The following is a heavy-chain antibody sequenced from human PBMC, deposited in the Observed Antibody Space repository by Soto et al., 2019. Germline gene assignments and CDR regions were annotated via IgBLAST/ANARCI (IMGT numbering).Heavy chain of an antibody. CDR3: ASGQQLAIFDY. V-gene: IGHV4-30-4*01. J-gene: IGHJ4*02. CDR2: IYYSGST. D-gene: IGHD6-13*01. Sequence: PSETLSLTCTVSGGSISSGDYYWSWIRQPPGKGLEWIGYIYYSGSTYYNPSLKSRVTISVDTSKNQFSLKLSSVTAADTAVYYCASGQQLAIFDYWGQGTLVTVSS. CDR1: GGSISSGDYY.